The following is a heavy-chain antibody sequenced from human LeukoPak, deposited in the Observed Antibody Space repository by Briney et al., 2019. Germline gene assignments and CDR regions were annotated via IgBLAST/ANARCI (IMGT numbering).Heavy chain of an antibody. Sequence: ASVKVSCKASGYTFTGYYMHWVRQAPGQGLEWMGWINPNSGGTNYAQKFQGRVTMTRDTSISTAYMELSRLRSDDTAVYYCARYDFWSGYSDVWGKGTTVTVSS. J-gene: IGHJ6*04. CDR3: ARYDFWSGYSDV. D-gene: IGHD3-3*01. CDR1: GYTFTGYY. V-gene: IGHV1-2*02. CDR2: INPNSGGT.